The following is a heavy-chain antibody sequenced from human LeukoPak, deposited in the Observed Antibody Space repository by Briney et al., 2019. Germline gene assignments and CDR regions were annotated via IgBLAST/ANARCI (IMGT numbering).Heavy chain of an antibody. J-gene: IGHJ4*02. CDR2: INTYNGHT. CDR3: ARDPRITGTTAYYFDY. CDR1: GYSFSSYG. V-gene: IGHV1-18*01. Sequence: ASVKVSCQASGYSFSSYGFSWVRPAPGQGLEWMGWINTYNGHTNYTQTLQGRVTMTTDTTTSTAYMELRNLRPDDTAVYFCARDPRITGTTAYYFDYWGQGTLVTVSS. D-gene: IGHD1-7*01.